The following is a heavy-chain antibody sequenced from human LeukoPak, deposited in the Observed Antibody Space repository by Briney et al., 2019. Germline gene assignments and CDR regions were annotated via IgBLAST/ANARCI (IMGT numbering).Heavy chain of an antibody. CDR1: GFTFSSYW. CDR2: IASDGSST. D-gene: IGHD4-17*01. Sequence: GGSLRLSCAASGFTFSSYWMNWVRQAPGKGLVWVSRIASDGSSTTYADSVKGRFSISRDNAKNTLYLQMNSLRVEDTAVYYCARDRDYAFDYWGQGTLVTVSS. J-gene: IGHJ4*02. CDR3: ARDRDYAFDY. V-gene: IGHV3-74*01.